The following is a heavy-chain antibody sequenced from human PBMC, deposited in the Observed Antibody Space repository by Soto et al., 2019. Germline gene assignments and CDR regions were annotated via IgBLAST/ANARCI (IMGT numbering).Heavy chain of an antibody. D-gene: IGHD3-3*01. V-gene: IGHV4-30-2*01. CDR1: GGSISSGGYS. CDR3: ARDPRCMDGSHSFWYFQH. CDR2: ISHSGGT. J-gene: IGHJ1*01. Sequence: QLQLQESGSGLVKPSQTLSLTCAVSGGSISSGGYSWSWIRQPPGKGLEWIGYISHSGGTYYNPSLQRRVHLSVDRSKNQSSLNLRSVTHAHTAVYYCARDPRCMDGSHSFWYFQHWGQGTLLTVSS.